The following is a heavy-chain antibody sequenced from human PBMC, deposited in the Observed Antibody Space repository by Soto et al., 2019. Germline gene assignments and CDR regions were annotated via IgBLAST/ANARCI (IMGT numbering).Heavy chain of an antibody. V-gene: IGHV1-69*13. J-gene: IGHJ5*02. CDR3: ARGRGSYDILTGRLGYDP. Sequence: GASVKVSCKASGGTFSGYAISWVRQAPGQGLEWMGGIIPIFGTANYAQKFQGRVTITADESTSTAYMELSSLRSEDTAVYYCARGRGSYDILTGRLGYDPWGQGTLVTVSS. CDR2: IIPIFGTA. D-gene: IGHD3-9*01. CDR1: GGTFSGYA.